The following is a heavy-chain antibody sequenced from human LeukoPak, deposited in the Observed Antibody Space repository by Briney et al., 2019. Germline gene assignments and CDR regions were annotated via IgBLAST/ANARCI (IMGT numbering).Heavy chain of an antibody. V-gene: IGHV4-4*07. D-gene: IGHD1-26*01. CDR1: GGSISSYY. J-gene: IGHJ4*02. CDR2: LYASGTT. CDR3: ARENAGDSGRAIDY. Sequence: PSETLSLTCTVSGGSISSYYWSWIRQPAGKGLEWIGRLYASGTTNYNPSLKSRITMSVDTSKNQCSLNLNSVTAADKAVDFCARENAGDSGRAIDYWGQGTLVTVSS.